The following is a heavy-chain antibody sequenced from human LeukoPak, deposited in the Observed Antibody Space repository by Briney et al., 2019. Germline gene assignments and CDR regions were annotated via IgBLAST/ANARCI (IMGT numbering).Heavy chain of an antibody. CDR2: IYYSGST. J-gene: IGHJ4*02. CDR3: ASVVVVTGEEYFDY. CDR1: GGSISSYY. Sequence: SETLSLTCTVSGGSISSYYWSWIRQPPGKGLEWIGYIYYSGSTNYKPSLKSRVTISVDTSKNQFSLKLSSVTAADTAVYYCASVVVVTGEEYFDYWGQGTLVTVSS. V-gene: IGHV4-59*01. D-gene: IGHD2-21*02.